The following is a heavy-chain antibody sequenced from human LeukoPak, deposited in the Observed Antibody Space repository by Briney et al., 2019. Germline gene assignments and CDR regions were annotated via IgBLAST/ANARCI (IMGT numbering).Heavy chain of an antibody. CDR3: ARRRRLEWRLKSKGAFDI. V-gene: IGHV4-59*08. CDR2: IYYSGST. CDR1: GGSISSYY. D-gene: IGHD3-3*01. J-gene: IGHJ3*02. Sequence: PSETLSLTCTVSGGSISSYYWSWIRQPPGKGLEWIGYIYYSGSTNYNPSLKSRVTISVVTSKNQFSLKLSSVTAADTAVYYCARRRRLEWRLKSKGAFDIWGQGTMVTVSS.